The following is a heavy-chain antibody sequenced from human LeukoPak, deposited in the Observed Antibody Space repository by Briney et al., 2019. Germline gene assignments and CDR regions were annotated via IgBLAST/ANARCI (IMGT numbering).Heavy chain of an antibody. V-gene: IGHV3-30*04. CDR3: AREKIVVVPAAYFDC. D-gene: IGHD2-2*01. Sequence: PGGSLRLSCAASGFTFSSYAMHWVRQAPGKGLEWVAVISYDGSNKYYADSVKGRFTISRDNSKNTLYLQMNSLRAEDTAVYYCAREKIVVVPAAYFDCWGQGTLVTVSS. CDR1: GFTFSSYA. J-gene: IGHJ4*02. CDR2: ISYDGSNK.